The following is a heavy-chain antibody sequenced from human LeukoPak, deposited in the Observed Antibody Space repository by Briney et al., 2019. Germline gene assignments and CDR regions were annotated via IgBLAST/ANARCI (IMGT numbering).Heavy chain of an antibody. CDR1: GFTFSDHY. CDR2: TRNKAKSYPI. V-gene: IGHV3-72*01. D-gene: IGHD4-17*01. CDR3: ARVTTLTDYYYDY. J-gene: IGHJ4*02. Sequence: GGSLRLSCAATGFTFSDHYMDWVRQAPGKGPEWVGRTRNKAKSYPIEYAASVKGRFTISRDGSKSSLFLQMKSLKTEDTAVYYCARVTTLTDYYYDYWGQGTLVTVSS.